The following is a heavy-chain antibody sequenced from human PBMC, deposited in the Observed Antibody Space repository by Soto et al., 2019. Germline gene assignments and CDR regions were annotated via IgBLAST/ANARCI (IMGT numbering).Heavy chain of an antibody. CDR2: ISGSGGST. J-gene: IGHJ6*02. CDR1: GFTFSSYA. CDR3: AKWDDHLEWLSKPYYGMDV. V-gene: IGHV3-23*01. D-gene: IGHD3-3*01. Sequence: PGGSLRLSCAASGFTFSSYAMSWVRQAPGKGLEWVSAISGSGGSTYYADSVKGRFTISRDNSKNTLYLQMNSLRAEDTAVYYCAKWDDHLEWLSKPYYGMDVWGQGTTVTVSS.